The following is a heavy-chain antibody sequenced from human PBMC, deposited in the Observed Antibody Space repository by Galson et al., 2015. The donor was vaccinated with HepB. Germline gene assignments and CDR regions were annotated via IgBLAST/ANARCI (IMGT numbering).Heavy chain of an antibody. V-gene: IGHV1-18*04. D-gene: IGHD1/OR15-1a*01. CDR3: ARTRRPRTDAFDI. CDR1: GYTFTSYG. Sequence: SVKVSCKASGYTFTSYGISWVRQAPGQGLEWMGWISAYNGNTNYAQKLQGIVTMTTDTSTSTAYMELRSLRSDDTAVYYCARTRRPRTDAFDIWGQGTMVTVST. CDR2: ISAYNGNT. J-gene: IGHJ3*02.